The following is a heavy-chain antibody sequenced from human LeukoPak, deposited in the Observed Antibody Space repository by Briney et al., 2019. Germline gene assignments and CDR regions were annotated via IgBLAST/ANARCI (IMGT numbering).Heavy chain of an antibody. CDR3: ASSWPWELLSAFQM. D-gene: IGHD1-26*01. J-gene: IGHJ3*02. CDR1: GFSFSTYA. V-gene: IGHV3-30-3*01. CDR2: ISYDGITT. Sequence: GGSLRLSCAASGFSFSTYAMYRVRQAPGKGLECVALISYDGITTYYADSVKGRFTISTDTSKNTLFLQMNSLISEDTAVYYCASSWPWELLSAFQMWGQGTLVTVSS.